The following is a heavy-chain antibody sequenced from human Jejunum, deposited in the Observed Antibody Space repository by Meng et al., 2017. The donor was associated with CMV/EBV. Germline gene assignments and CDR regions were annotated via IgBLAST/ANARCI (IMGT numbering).Heavy chain of an antibody. V-gene: IGHV4-31*02. Sequence: SGDYYWSWTRPLPRKGLEWIGYVYYSGGTSYNPSLKSRITMSIDTSKDTFSLEVSSVTAADTAIYYCARGNLAESTSSPDYFDYWGQGTQVTVSS. CDR3: ARGNLAESTSSPDYFDY. J-gene: IGHJ4*02. CDR1: SGDYY. D-gene: IGHD6-6*01. CDR2: VYYSGGT.